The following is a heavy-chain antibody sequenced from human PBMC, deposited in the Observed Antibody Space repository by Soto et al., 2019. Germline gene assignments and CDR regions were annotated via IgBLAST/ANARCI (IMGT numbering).Heavy chain of an antibody. D-gene: IGHD3-10*01. Sequence: KPSETLSLTCTVSGGSISSYYWSWIRQPPGKGLEWIGYIYYSGSANYNPSLKSRVTISVDTSKNQFSLKLSSVTAADTAVYYCARRHYYGSGSLDYWGQGTLVTVSS. CDR1: GGSISSYY. V-gene: IGHV4-59*08. J-gene: IGHJ4*02. CDR3: ARRHYYGSGSLDY. CDR2: IYYSGSA.